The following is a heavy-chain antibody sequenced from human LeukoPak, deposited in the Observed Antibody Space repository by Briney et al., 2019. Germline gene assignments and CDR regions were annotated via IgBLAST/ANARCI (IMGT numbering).Heavy chain of an antibody. CDR1: GFTISDYE. D-gene: IGHD3-9*01. V-gene: IGHV3-48*03. CDR3: ARVRTTDTLTGYKQELDY. Sequence: PGGSLRLSCAASGFTISDYEMNWVRQAPEKGLEWVSYISAGAGVIFYADSVKGRFGITRDNAKNSLFLQMNSLRAEDTAVYYCARVRTTDTLTGYKQELDYWGRGTLVTVSS. J-gene: IGHJ4*02. CDR2: ISAGAGVI.